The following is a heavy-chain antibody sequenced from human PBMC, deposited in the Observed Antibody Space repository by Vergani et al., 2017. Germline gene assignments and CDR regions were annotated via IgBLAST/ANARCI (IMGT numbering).Heavy chain of an antibody. D-gene: IGHD1-1*01. CDR2: ISYDGTQK. Sequence: QVHLVESGGGVVQPGRSLRLSRVVSGFTSSYYGMHWVRQAPGKGLEWVAVISYDGTQKYYADSVKGRFTISRDNSKSTLYLQKNSLRTEDTAVYYCATRSCGTPGCEIGYFREWGQGTLVTVSS. CDR1: GFTSSYYG. V-gene: IGHV3-30*03. CDR3: ATRSCGTPGCEIGYFRE. J-gene: IGHJ1*01.